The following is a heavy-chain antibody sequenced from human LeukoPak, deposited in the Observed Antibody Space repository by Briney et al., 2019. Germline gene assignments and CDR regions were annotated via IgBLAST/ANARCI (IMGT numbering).Heavy chain of an antibody. CDR1: EYSFNSYY. D-gene: IGHD6-19*01. V-gene: IGHV1-46*02. J-gene: IGHJ6*02. CDR2: INPGGGTT. CDR3: ATDSSGWFPPHYFYYAVDV. Sequence: EASVKVSCKASEYSFNSYYMHWVRQAPGQGLEWMGMINPGGGTTTHTQKFQGRVTMTSDTSTSTVHMQLSSLRSDDTAIYYCATDSSGWFPPHYFYYAVDVWGQGTTVTVSS.